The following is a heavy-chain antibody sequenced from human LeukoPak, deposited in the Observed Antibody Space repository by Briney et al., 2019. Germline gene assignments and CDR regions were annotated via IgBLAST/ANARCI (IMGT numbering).Heavy chain of an antibody. CDR3: ATGHYYGSGRLPQAMDV. D-gene: IGHD3-10*01. CDR1: GHTLSELS. CDR2: FDPEDVET. Sequence: ASVKFSCKVSGHTLSELSMHCVRQGPGKGLEWIGGFDPEDVETIYAQKFQGRVTMTEDTSIETTYMELTSLTSEDTAVYYCATGHYYGSGRLPQAMDVWGKGTTVTISS. V-gene: IGHV1-24*01. J-gene: IGHJ6*04.